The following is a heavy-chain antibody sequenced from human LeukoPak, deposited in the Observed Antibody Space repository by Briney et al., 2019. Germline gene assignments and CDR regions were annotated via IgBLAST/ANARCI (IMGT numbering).Heavy chain of an antibody. V-gene: IGHV4-30-4*08. CDR1: GGSISSGGYY. D-gene: IGHD3-16*01. CDR3: ARDLGITHLLHP. J-gene: IGHJ5*02. Sequence: SETLSLTCTVSGGSISSGGYYWSWIRQHPGKGLEWIGSIYYSGSTNYNPSLKSRVTISVDTSKNQFSLKLSSVTAADTAVYYCARDLGITHLLHPWGQGTLVTVSS. CDR2: IYYSGST.